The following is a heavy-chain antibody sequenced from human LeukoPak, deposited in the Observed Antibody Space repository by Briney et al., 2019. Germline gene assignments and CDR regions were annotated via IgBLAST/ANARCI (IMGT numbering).Heavy chain of an antibody. V-gene: IGHV4-59*01. CDR1: GGSISSYY. Sequence: PSETLSLTCTVSGGSISSYYWSWIRQPPGKGLEWIGYIYYSGSTNYNPSLKSRVTISVDTSKNQFSLKLSSVTAADTAVYYCARGSDDYGDYYFDYWGQGTLVTVSS. J-gene: IGHJ4*02. CDR2: IYYSGST. CDR3: ARGSDDYGDYYFDY. D-gene: IGHD4-17*01.